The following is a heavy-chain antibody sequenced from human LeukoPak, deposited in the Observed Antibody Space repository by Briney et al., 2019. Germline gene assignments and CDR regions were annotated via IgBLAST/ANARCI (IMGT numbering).Heavy chain of an antibody. D-gene: IGHD3-10*01. J-gene: IGHJ4*02. Sequence: GGSLRLSCAASGFTFSSFQMNWVRQAPGKGLGWVSHISSSGSSIYYADSVKGRFTISRDNAKNSLYLQMNSLRAEDTAVYYCARGYYGSDYYFDYWGQGTLVTVSS. CDR1: GFTFSSFQ. CDR2: ISSSGSSI. V-gene: IGHV3-48*03. CDR3: ARGYYGSDYYFDY.